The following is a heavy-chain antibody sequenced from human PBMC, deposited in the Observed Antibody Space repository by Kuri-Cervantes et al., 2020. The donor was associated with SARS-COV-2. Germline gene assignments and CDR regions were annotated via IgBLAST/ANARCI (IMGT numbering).Heavy chain of an antibody. J-gene: IGHJ4*02. D-gene: IGHD5-24*01. Sequence: GGSLRLSCAASGFTSSSYWMHWVRQAPGKGLEWVAVISYDGSNKYYADSVKGRFTISRDNSKNTLYLQMNSLRAEDTAVYYCAREGERWLQFDFVWGQGTLVTVSS. CDR3: AREGERWLQFDFV. V-gene: IGHV3-30*03. CDR1: GFTSSSYW. CDR2: ISYDGSNK.